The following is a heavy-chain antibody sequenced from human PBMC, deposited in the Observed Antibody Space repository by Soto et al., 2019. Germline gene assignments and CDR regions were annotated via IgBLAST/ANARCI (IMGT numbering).Heavy chain of an antibody. Sequence: GESLKISCKGSVYDFTSDSIGWVRQMPGKSLEWMGIIYTSDSDTRYSPSFQGQVTISVDKSISTAYLQWSSLKASDTAIYYCASAMKYSHCYFWGQGRMVTISS. CDR3: ASAMKYSHCYF. CDR1: VYDFTSDS. D-gene: IGHD5-12*01. V-gene: IGHV5-51*01. CDR2: IYTSDSDT. J-gene: IGHJ4*02.